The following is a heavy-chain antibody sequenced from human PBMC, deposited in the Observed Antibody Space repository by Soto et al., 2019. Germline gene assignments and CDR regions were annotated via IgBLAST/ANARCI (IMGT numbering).Heavy chain of an antibody. CDR1: GGSISSYY. V-gene: IGHV4-59*08. CDR3: ARWGINHYGDSFVYYYYYMDV. D-gene: IGHD4-17*01. J-gene: IGHJ6*03. CDR2: IYYSGST. Sequence: SETLSLTCTVSGGSISSYYWSWIRQPPGKGLEWIGYIYYSGSTNYNPSLKSRVTISVDTSKNQFSLKLSSVTAADTAVYYCARWGINHYGDSFVYYYYYMDVWGKGTTVTVSS.